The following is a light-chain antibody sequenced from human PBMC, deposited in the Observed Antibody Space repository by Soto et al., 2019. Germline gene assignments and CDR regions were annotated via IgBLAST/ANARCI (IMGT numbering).Light chain of an antibody. CDR2: EVS. CDR1: SSDVGAYSY. V-gene: IGLV2-8*01. Sequence: QSVLTQPPSASGSPGQSVTISCTGTSSDVGAYSYVSWYQQHPGKAPKLMIYEVSKRPSGVPDRFSGSKSGNTASLTVSGLQADDEADYYCSSYAGSNNFVVFGGGTKVTVL. CDR3: SSYAGSNNFVV. J-gene: IGLJ2*01.